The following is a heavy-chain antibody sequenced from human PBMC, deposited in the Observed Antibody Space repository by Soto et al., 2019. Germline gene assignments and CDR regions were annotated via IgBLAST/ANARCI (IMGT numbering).Heavy chain of an antibody. J-gene: IGHJ2*01. D-gene: IGHD3-16*01. CDR1: GDSFGNFY. CDR3: ARGLGRYFDL. V-gene: IGHV4-4*07. CDR2: LSTSGRT. Sequence: SETLSLTCTVSGDSFGNFYWSWIRQPAGKGLESIGRLSTSGRTNYSPSLQSRVTMPLDTSKNRFSLRLTSVSAADTAVYFCARGLGRYFDLWGRGTLVTVSS.